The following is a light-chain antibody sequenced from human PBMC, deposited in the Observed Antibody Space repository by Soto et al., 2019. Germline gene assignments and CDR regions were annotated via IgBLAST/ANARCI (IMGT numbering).Light chain of an antibody. CDR1: QSVSSGY. Sequence: EMVLTQSPGTPSLSPGERATLYCRASQSVSSGYLARYQQKPGQAPRLLLYDASNRATGIPYRFSGSGSGTDFSLTMSRLEPEDFAVYCCQEYGSSPYSFGQGTKLDI. CDR2: DAS. V-gene: IGKV3-20*01. J-gene: IGKJ2*01. CDR3: QEYGSSPYS.